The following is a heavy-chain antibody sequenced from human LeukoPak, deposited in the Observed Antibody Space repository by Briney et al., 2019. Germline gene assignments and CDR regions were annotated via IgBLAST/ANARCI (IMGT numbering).Heavy chain of an antibody. D-gene: IGHD3-10*01. CDR2: IKSKTDGGTT. CDR3: TTDGVLWFGALI. CDR1: GFTFSNAW. J-gene: IGHJ3*02. Sequence: PGGSLRLSCAASGFTFSNAWMSWVRQAPGKGLEWVGRIKSKTDGGTTDYAAPVEGRFTISRDDSKNTLYLQMNSLKTEDTAVYYCTTDGVLWFGALIWGQGTMVTVSS. V-gene: IGHV3-15*01.